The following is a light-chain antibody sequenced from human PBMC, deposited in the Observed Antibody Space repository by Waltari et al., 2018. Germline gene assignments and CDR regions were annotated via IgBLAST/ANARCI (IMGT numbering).Light chain of an antibody. CDR3: QSYDSSLSAWV. J-gene: IGLJ3*02. CDR2: DNS. V-gene: IGLV1-40*01. CDR1: NSNIEAGYA. Sequence: QSVLTQPPSVSGAPGRRVTISCTGSNSNIEAGYALHWYQQLPETAPKPPSYDNSNRPSGVPDRFSGSKSGTSASLAITGLQPEDEADYYCQSYDSSLSAWVFGGGTKLTVL.